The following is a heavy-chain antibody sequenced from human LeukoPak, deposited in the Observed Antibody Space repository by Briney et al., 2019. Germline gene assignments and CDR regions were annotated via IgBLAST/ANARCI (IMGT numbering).Heavy chain of an antibody. CDR1: GFTVINNY. CDR2: IYSGGTT. Sequence: GGSLRLSCAASGFTVINNYMTWVRQAPGKGLEWVSVIYSGGTTHYADSVKGRFTISRDNSKNTLYLQMNSLRVDDTAVYYCSTSPSWGVGGKGTTVTVSS. D-gene: IGHD1-26*01. V-gene: IGHV3-53*01. CDR3: STSPSWGV. J-gene: IGHJ6*04.